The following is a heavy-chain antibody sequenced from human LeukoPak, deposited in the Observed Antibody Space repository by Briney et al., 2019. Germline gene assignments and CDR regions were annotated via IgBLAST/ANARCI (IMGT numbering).Heavy chain of an antibody. J-gene: IGHJ4*02. V-gene: IGHV3-30*18. CDR1: GFTFSSYG. CDR3: AKDRNDSPFY. Sequence: PGGSLRLSCAASGFTFSSYGMHWVRQAPGKGLEWVAVISYDGGNKYYADSVKGRFTISRDNSKNTLYLQMNSLRAEDTAVYYCAKDRNDSPFYWGQGTLVTVSS. D-gene: IGHD3-22*01. CDR2: ISYDGGNK.